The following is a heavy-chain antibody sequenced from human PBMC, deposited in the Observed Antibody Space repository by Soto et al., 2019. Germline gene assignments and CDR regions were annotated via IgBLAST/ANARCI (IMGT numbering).Heavy chain of an antibody. V-gene: IGHV1-46*01. CDR1: GYTFTSYY. D-gene: IGHD3-22*01. J-gene: IGHJ6*02. Sequence: GASVKVSCKASGYTFTSYYMHWVRQAPGQGLEWVGIINPSGGSTSYAQKFQGRVTMTRDTSTSTVYMELSSLRSEDTAVYYCARSYYYDSSGHRTDYYYYGMDVWGQGTTVTVSS. CDR2: INPSGGST. CDR3: ARSYYYDSSGHRTDYYYYGMDV.